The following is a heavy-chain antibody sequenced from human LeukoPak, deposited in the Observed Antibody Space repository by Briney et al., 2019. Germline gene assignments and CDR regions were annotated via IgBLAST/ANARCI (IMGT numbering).Heavy chain of an antibody. V-gene: IGHV3-21*06. Sequence: GGSLRLSCAASGFTFSSYSMNWVRQAPGKGLEWVSSISSSRFNSMYYADSMKGRFTISRDNAKNSLYLQMNSLRAEDTAVYYCAKGTDIAVAGTHFDYWGQGTLVTVSS. CDR2: ISSSRFNSM. CDR3: AKGTDIAVAGTHFDY. CDR1: GFTFSSYS. D-gene: IGHD6-19*01. J-gene: IGHJ4*02.